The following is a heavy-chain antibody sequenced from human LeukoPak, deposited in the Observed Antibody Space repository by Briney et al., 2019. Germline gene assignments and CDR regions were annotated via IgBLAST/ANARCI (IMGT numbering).Heavy chain of an antibody. V-gene: IGHV3-30*02. CDR1: GFTFSRYG. D-gene: IGHD4-17*01. CDR2: IRYDGSNK. CDR3: ANDGYGDYVIDY. J-gene: IGHJ4*02. Sequence: GGSLRLPCAASGFTFSRYGMHWVRQAPGKGLEWVAFIRYDGSNKYYADSVKGRFTISRDNSKNTLYLQVNSLRAEDTAVYYCANDGYGDYVIDYWGQGTLVTVSS.